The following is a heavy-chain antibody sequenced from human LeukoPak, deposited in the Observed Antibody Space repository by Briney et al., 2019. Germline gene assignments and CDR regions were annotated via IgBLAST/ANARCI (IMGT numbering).Heavy chain of an antibody. CDR2: ISSSSGYT. CDR1: GFTFSDYY. CDR3: ARGGYSGTYYFDY. D-gene: IGHD1-26*01. J-gene: IGHJ4*02. Sequence: PGGSLRLSCAASGFTFSDYYMSWIRQAPGKGLEWVSYISSSSGYTNYADSVKGRFTISRDNSKSTLYLQMNSLTAEDTAVYYCARGGYSGTYYFDYWGQGTLVTVSS. V-gene: IGHV3-11*06.